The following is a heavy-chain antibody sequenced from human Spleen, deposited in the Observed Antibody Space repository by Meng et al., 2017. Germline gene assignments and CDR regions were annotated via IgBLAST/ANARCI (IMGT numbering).Heavy chain of an antibody. Sequence: VQLLESGGGVVKTGGSLSPSCATSGFTFSSYGMHWVRQAPGKGLEWVSAISGSGDITRYEDSVKGRFTMSRDNSKNTLYLQMNSLRVEDTAVYYCAKDRVGASGNSDSWGQGTLVTISS. D-gene: IGHD1-26*01. V-gene: IGHV3-23*01. CDR3: AKDRVGASGNSDS. J-gene: IGHJ4*02. CDR2: ISGSGDIT. CDR1: GFTFSSYG.